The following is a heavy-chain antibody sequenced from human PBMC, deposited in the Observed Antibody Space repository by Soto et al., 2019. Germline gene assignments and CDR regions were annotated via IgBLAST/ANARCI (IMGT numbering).Heavy chain of an antibody. Sequence: SETLSLTCAVYGGSFSGYYWSWIRQPPGKGLEWIGEINHSGSTNYNPSLKSRVTISVDTSKNQFSLKLSSVTAADTAVYYCARRRLGFTYYYYGMDVWGPGTTLTV. CDR2: INHSGST. V-gene: IGHV4-34*01. CDR1: GGSFSGYY. J-gene: IGHJ6*02. D-gene: IGHD3-3*01. CDR3: ARRRLGFTYYYYGMDV.